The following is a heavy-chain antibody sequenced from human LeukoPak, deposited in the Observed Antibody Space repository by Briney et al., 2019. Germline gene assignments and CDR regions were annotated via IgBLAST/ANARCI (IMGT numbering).Heavy chain of an antibody. D-gene: IGHD4-17*01. CDR1: GGSISSSNW. J-gene: IGHJ4*02. CDR2: IYHSGST. CDR3: ARKEDYGDYFDY. Sequence: TSETLSLTCAVSGGSISSSNWWSWVRQPPGKGREWIGEIYHSGSTNYNPSLKSRVTISVDKSKNQFSLKLSSVTAADTAVYYCARKEDYGDYFDYWGQGTLVTVSS. V-gene: IGHV4-4*02.